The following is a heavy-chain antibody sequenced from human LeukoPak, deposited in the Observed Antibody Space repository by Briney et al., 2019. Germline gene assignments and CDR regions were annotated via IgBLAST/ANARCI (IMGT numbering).Heavy chain of an antibody. CDR2: ISYSGST. V-gene: IGHV4-59*08. Sequence: SETLSLTCTVSGGSISNYYWSWIRQTPGKGLEWIGYISYSGSTNYNPFLKGRVTISVDTSKNHFSLKLNSVTAADTAVYYCARAIGTSPLYDSSGYYFDYWGQGTLVTVSS. CDR3: ARAIGTSPLYDSSGYYFDY. CDR1: GGSISNYY. J-gene: IGHJ4*02. D-gene: IGHD3-22*01.